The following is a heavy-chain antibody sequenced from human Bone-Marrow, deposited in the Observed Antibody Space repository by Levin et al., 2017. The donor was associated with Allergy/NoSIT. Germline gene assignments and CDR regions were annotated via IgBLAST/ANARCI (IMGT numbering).Heavy chain of an antibody. V-gene: IGHV4-31*03. Sequence: SETLSLTCTVSGGSISSGGYYWSWIRQHPGKGLEWIGYIYYSGSTYYNPSLKSRVTISVDTSKNQFSLKLSSVTAADTAVYYCARGCSGGSCYPGGHDYYYYGMDVWGQGTTVTVSS. CDR3: ARGCSGGSCYPGGHDYYYYGMDV. CDR1: GGSISSGGYY. CDR2: IYYSGST. J-gene: IGHJ6*02. D-gene: IGHD2-15*01.